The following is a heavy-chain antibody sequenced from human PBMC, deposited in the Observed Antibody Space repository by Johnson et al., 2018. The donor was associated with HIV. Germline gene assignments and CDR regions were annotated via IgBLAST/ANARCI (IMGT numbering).Heavy chain of an antibody. CDR2: ISYDGNNK. Sequence: QMLLVESGGGVVQPGRSLRLSCVASGFTFSSYGMHWVRQAPGKGLEWVAVISYDGNNKYYADSVKGRFTISRDNSKNTLYLQMNSLRAEDTAVYYCARSQIDAFDIWCQGTMVTVSS. CDR3: ARSQIDAFDI. CDR1: GFTFSSYG. J-gene: IGHJ3*02. V-gene: IGHV3-30*03.